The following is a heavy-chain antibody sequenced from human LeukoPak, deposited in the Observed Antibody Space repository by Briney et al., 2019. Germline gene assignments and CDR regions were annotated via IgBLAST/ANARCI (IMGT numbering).Heavy chain of an antibody. CDR3: ARPSTYYYDSSGHGAFDI. CDR1: GGSISNLNYY. CDR2: IYASGST. D-gene: IGHD3-22*01. V-gene: IGHV4-61*02. J-gene: IGHJ3*02. Sequence: PSQTLSLTCTVSGGSISNLNYYWSWIRQPAGKGLEWIGRIYASGSTNYNPSLMSRVTISVDTSKNQFSLKLSSVTAADTAVYYCARPSTYYYDSSGHGAFDIWGQGTMVTVSS.